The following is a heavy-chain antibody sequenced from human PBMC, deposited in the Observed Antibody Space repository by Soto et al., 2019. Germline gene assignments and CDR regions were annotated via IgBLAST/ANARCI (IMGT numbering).Heavy chain of an antibody. CDR1: GGSFSGYY. J-gene: IGHJ3*02. CDR3: ARGGYDFWSGYYRAHAFDI. Sequence: SETLSLTCAVYGGSFSGYYWSWIRQPPGKGLEWIGEINHSGSTNYNPSLKSRVTISVDTSKNQFSLKLSSVTAADTAVYYCARGGYDFWSGYYRAHAFDIWCQGTMVTVS. CDR2: INHSGST. D-gene: IGHD3-3*01. V-gene: IGHV4-34*01.